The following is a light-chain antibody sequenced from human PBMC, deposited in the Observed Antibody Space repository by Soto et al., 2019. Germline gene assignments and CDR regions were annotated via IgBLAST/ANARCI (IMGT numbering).Light chain of an antibody. CDR3: QQSYRIPRT. Sequence: DIQMTQSPSSLSASVGDRVTITCRASQGISTYLVWYQQRQGRAPKLLIYDASSLQSGVPSRFSGSGAGSDFTLTISSLQPADFATYYCQQSYRIPRTFGQGTKVEIK. CDR1: QGISTY. J-gene: IGKJ1*01. CDR2: DAS. V-gene: IGKV1-39*01.